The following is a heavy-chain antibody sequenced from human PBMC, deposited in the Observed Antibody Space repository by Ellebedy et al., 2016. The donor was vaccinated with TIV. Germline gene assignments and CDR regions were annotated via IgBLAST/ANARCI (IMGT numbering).Heavy chain of an antibody. CDR1: GFTFSTYW. Sequence: GESLKISXAASGFTFSTYWMHWVRQAPGKGLEWVANINQDGSQKYYVDSVKGRFTISRDNAKNSLNLQMNSLRAEDTAVYYCARDKIVGATYFDYWGQGTLVTVSS. D-gene: IGHD1-26*01. V-gene: IGHV3-7*01. CDR2: INQDGSQK. J-gene: IGHJ4*02. CDR3: ARDKIVGATYFDY.